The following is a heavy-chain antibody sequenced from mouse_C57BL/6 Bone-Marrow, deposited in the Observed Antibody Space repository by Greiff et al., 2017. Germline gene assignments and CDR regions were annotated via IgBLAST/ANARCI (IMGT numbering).Heavy chain of an antibody. V-gene: IGHV1-50*01. CDR3: AILWLRRKAWFAY. CDR1: GYTFTSYW. CDR2: IDPSDSYT. J-gene: IGHJ3*01. Sequence: QVQLQQPGAELVKPGASVKLSCKASGYTFTSYWMQWVKQRPGQGLEWIGEIDPSDSYTNYNQKFKGKATLTVDTSSSTAYMQLSSLTSEDSAVYYCAILWLRRKAWFAYWGQGTLVTVSA. D-gene: IGHD2-2*01.